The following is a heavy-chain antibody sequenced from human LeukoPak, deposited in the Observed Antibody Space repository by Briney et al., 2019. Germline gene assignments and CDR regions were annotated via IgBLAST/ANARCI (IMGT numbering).Heavy chain of an antibody. CDR2: IYTSGST. CDR1: GGSISSGSYY. CDR3: ARGGGYYDSSGYSKPFDY. D-gene: IGHD3-22*01. Sequence: PSETLSLTCTVSGGSISSGSYYWSWIRQPAGKGLEWIGRIYTSGSTNYNPSLKSRVTISVDTSKNQFSLKLSSVTAADTAVYYCARGGGYYDSSGYSKPFDYWGQGTLVTVSS. J-gene: IGHJ4*02. V-gene: IGHV4-61*02.